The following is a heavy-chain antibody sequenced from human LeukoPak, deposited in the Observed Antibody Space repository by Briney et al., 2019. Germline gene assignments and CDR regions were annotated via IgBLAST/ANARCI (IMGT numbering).Heavy chain of an antibody. D-gene: IGHD2-21*02. CDR2: IIPMLGTA. CDR1: GGTFSNYA. CDR3: AIGAVTTMLWNYMDV. V-gene: IGHV1-69*13. J-gene: IGHJ6*03. Sequence: ASVKVSCKASGGTFSNYAITWVRQAPGQGLEWMGGIIPMLGTANYAQKFQGRVTITADESTSTAYMELSSLRSEDTAVYYCAIGAVTTMLWNYMDVWGKGTTVTISS.